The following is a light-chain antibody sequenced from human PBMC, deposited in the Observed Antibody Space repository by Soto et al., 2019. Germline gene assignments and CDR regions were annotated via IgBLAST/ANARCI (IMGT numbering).Light chain of an antibody. J-gene: IGKJ5*01. CDR3: QQYGTSPIT. CDR2: GAS. CDR1: QSVSSNY. V-gene: IGKV3-20*01. Sequence: EIVLTQSPGTLSFSPGEGATLSCRASQSVSSNYLAWYQQKPGQAPRLLMYGASSRATGIPDRFSGSGSGTDFTLTSSRLEPEDFAVYYWQQYGTSPITFGQGTRLEIK.